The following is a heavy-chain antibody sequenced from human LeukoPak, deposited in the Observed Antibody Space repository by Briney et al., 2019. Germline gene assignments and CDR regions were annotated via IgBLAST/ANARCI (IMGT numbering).Heavy chain of an antibody. CDR1: GFTFDDYG. CDR3: ARGALYGSGSYYNPLDY. D-gene: IGHD3-10*01. Sequence: GGSLRLSCAASGFTFDDYGMSWVRQAPGKGLEWVSGINWNGGSTGYADSVKGRFTISRVNAKNSLYLQMNSLRAEDTALYHCARGALYGSGSYYNPLDYWGQGTLVTVSS. CDR2: INWNGGST. V-gene: IGHV3-20*01. J-gene: IGHJ4*02.